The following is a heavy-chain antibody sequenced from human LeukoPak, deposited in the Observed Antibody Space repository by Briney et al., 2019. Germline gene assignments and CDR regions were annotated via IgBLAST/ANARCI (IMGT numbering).Heavy chain of an antibody. CDR1: GGSISSHY. D-gene: IGHD1-26*01. CDR3: ARVGGSGSYYGRGYFDY. CDR2: IYYSGST. J-gene: IGHJ4*02. V-gene: IGHV4-59*11. Sequence: SETLSLTCTVSGGSISSHYWSWIRRPPGKGLEWIGYIYYSGSTNYNPSLKSRVTISVDTSKNQFSLKLSSVTAADTAVYYCARVGGSGSYYGRGYFDYWGQGTLVTVSS.